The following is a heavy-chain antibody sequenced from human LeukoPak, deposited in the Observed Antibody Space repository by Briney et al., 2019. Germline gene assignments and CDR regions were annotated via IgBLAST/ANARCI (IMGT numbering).Heavy chain of an antibody. CDR3: ARDTVNGPFVISLDL. V-gene: IGHV3-11*06. CDR1: GFTFSDYY. D-gene: IGHD2-8*01. Sequence: GGSLRLSCAASGFTFSDYYMSWIRQAPGKGLEWVSYISSSSSYTNYADSVKGRFTISRDNAKNLLYLQMNSLRDEDTAVYYCARDTVNGPFVISLDLWGQGALVTVSS. J-gene: IGHJ5*02. CDR2: ISSSSSYT.